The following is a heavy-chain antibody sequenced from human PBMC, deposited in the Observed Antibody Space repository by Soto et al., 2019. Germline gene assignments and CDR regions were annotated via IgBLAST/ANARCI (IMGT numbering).Heavy chain of an antibody. CDR3: THCRGESCHGGYFGMDV. J-gene: IGHJ6*02. CDR2: INSDGTTT. V-gene: IGHV3-74*01. D-gene: IGHD2-15*01. CDR1: GFTFRGYW. Sequence: LRLSCGGAGFTFRGYWMHWVRQSPGKGLVWVSRINSDGTTTAYADSVKGRFTISRDNSKNTLFLQMTSLRADDTAVYYCTHCRGESCHGGYFGMDVWGQGTTVTVSS.